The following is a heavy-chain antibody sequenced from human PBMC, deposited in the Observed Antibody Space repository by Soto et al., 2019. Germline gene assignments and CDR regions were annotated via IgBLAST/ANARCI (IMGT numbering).Heavy chain of an antibody. Sequence: GGSLRLSCAASGFTVSSNYMSWVRQAPGKGLEWVSVIYSGGSTYYADSVKGRFTISRHNSKNTLYLQMNSLRAEDTAVYYWAREGGYCSGGSCYYFDYWGQGTLVTVSS. V-gene: IGHV3-66*01. J-gene: IGHJ4*02. CDR1: GFTVSSNY. CDR3: AREGGYCSGGSCYYFDY. CDR2: IYSGGST. D-gene: IGHD2-15*01.